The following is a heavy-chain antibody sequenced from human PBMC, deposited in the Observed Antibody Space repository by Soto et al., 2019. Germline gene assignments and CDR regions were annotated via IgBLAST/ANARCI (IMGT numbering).Heavy chain of an antibody. CDR3: ATMGYCSGGSCYNNWFDP. D-gene: IGHD2-15*01. J-gene: IGHJ5*02. Sequence: ASVKVSCKVSGYTLTELSMHWVRQAPGKGLEWMGGFDPEDGETIYAQKFQGRVTMTEDTSTDTAYMELSSLRSEDTAVYYCATMGYCSGGSCYNNWFDPWGQGDLVTVSS. V-gene: IGHV1-24*01. CDR2: FDPEDGET. CDR1: GYTLTELS.